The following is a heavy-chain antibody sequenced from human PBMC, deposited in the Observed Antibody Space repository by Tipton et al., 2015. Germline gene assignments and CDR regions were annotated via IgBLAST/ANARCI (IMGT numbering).Heavy chain of an antibody. J-gene: IGHJ4*02. CDR2: ITARGFVT. CDR3: AKHGADTMDPGIHY. CDR1: GFTFSAYA. Sequence: SLRLSCTVSGFTFSAYAMTWVRQAPGKGLQWVSSITARGFVTCYADSVKGRFTISRDNSKSTLNLQVNTLRVEDTAIYYCAKHGADTMDPGIHYWGQGTLVTVSS. V-gene: IGHV3-23*01. D-gene: IGHD3-10*01.